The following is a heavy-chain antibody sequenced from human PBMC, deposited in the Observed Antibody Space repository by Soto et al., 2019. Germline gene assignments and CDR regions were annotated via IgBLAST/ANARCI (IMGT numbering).Heavy chain of an antibody. CDR1: GFTFSSYE. Sequence: GGSLRLSCAASGFTFSSYEMNWVRQAPGKGLEWVSYISSSGSTIYYADSVKGRFTISRDNAKNSLYLQMNSLRAEDTAVYYCARTGIEAGGAFDIWGQGTMVTASS. CDR2: ISSSGSTI. CDR3: ARTGIEAGGAFDI. J-gene: IGHJ3*02. V-gene: IGHV3-48*03. D-gene: IGHD6-25*01.